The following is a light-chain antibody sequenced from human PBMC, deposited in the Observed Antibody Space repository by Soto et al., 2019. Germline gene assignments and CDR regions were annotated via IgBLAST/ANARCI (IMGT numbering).Light chain of an antibody. V-gene: IGKV1-39*01. J-gene: IGKJ3*01. CDR1: QSIRIY. Sequence: DIQMTQSPSSLSASVGDRVTITCRASQSIRIYLNWYQQKPGKAPELLIYAASSLESGVPSRFSGSGSGTDFTLTISSLQREDFATYYCQQSYSTPFTFGPGTKVDI. CDR3: QQSYSTPFT. CDR2: AAS.